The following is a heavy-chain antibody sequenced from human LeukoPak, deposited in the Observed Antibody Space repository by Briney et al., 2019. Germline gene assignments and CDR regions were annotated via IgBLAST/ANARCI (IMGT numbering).Heavy chain of an antibody. CDR2: ISGSGGST. CDR3: AKTPYDSSGYLYTYFDR. D-gene: IGHD3-22*01. V-gene: IGHV3-23*01. J-gene: IGHJ4*02. Sequence: AGGSLRLSCAASGFTLSTYAMNWVRQTPGKGLEWVSIISGSGGSTYYADSVKGRFTISRDNSKNTLYLQMNSLRAEDTAVYYCAKTPYDSSGYLYTYFDRWGQGTLVTVSS. CDR1: GFTLSTYA.